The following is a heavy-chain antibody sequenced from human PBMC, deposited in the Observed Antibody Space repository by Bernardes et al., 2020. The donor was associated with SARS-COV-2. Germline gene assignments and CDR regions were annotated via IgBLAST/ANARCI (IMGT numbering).Heavy chain of an antibody. D-gene: IGHD2-15*01. CDR3: IRAGSWRFDY. CDR1: GFTLSSYW. J-gene: IGHJ4*02. V-gene: IGHV3-74*01. Sequence: GSLSPSCAAPGFTLSSYWMHWVRPAPGKGLVWVSRIDTDGRITTYADSVKGRFTISRDNAKNTLYSQMNSLRVEDTAVYYCIRAGSWRFDYWGQGSLVTVSS. CDR2: IDTDGRIT.